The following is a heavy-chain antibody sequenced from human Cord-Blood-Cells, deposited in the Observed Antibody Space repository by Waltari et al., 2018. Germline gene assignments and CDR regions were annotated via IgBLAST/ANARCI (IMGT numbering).Heavy chain of an antibody. CDR2: IYPGDSDT. D-gene: IGHD3-3*01. J-gene: IGHJ3*02. Sequence: EVQLVQSGAEVKKPGESLKTSCKGSGHSFNSYWIGWVCQMPGEGLEWIGIIYPGDSDTRYSPSFQGQVTISADKSISTAYLQWSSLKASDTAMYYCASCRWYYDFWSVYPDAFDIWGQGTMVTVSS. CDR1: GHSFNSYW. V-gene: IGHV5-51*01. CDR3: ASCRWYYDFWSVYPDAFDI.